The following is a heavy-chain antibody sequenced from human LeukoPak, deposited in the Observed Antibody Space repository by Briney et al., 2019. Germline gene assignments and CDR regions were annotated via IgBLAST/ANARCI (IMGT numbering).Heavy chain of an antibody. CDR2: ISYDGSNK. V-gene: IGHV3-30-3*01. J-gene: IGHJ4*02. CDR3: ARADRDWGWELLVDY. CDR1: GFTFSSYA. Sequence: PGGSLRLSCAASGFTFSSYAMHWVRQAPGKGLEWVAVISYDGSNKYYADSVKGRFTISRDNSKNTLYLQMNSLRAEDTAVYYCARADRDWGWELLVDYWGQGTLVTVSS. D-gene: IGHD1-26*01.